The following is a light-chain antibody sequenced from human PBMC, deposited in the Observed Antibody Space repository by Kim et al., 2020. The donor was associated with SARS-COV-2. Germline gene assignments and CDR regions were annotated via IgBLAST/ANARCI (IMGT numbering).Light chain of an antibody. CDR1: QDIKNY. CDR3: QKYNSAPRT. CDR2: AAS. V-gene: IGKV1-27*01. Sequence: SASGGDRIIVTCRASQDIKNYLAWYQQKPGKAPKLLIYAASTLQSGVPSRFSGSGSGTEFTLTISSLQTEDVATYYCQKYNSAPRTFGQGTKLE. J-gene: IGKJ2*02.